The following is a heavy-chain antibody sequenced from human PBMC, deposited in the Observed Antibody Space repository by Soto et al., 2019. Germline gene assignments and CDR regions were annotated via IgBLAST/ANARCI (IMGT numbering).Heavy chain of an antibody. V-gene: IGHV4-61*05. CDR3: ARGGDSGWYFDY. D-gene: IGHD5-12*01. CDR2: IYYSGST. Sequence: SETLSLTCTVSGGSISSSSYYWGWIRQPPGKGLEWIGYIYYSGSTNYNPSLKSRVTISVDTSKNQFSLKLSSVTAADTAVYYCARGGDSGWYFDYWGQGTLVTVSS. J-gene: IGHJ4*02. CDR1: GGSISSSSYY.